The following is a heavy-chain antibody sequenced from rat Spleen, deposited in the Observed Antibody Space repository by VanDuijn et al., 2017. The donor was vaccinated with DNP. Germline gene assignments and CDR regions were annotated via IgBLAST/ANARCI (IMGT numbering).Heavy chain of an antibody. D-gene: IGHD4-3*01. J-gene: IGHJ2*01. Sequence: EVQLVETGGGLVQPGRSLKLSCVASGFTFSSYWMFWVGQAPGKGLEWVASINTDGGGTYYPDSVKGRFTISRDNAKSTLYLQMNSLRSEDMATYYCVRWNSGHFDYWGQGVMVTVSS. CDR1: GFTFSSYW. CDR3: VRWNSGHFDY. V-gene: IGHV5-58*01. CDR2: INTDGGGT.